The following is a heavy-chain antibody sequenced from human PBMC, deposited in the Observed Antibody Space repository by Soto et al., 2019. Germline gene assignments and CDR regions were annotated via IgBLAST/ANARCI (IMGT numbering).Heavy chain of an antibody. J-gene: IGHJ4*02. CDR3: AITHYAGAY. V-gene: IGHV3-7*01. Sequence: EVQLVESGGGLVQPGGSLRLSCAGSGFTFGNYWMSWVRQAPGKGLEWVANIKQDGSEKHYVDSVKGRFIISRDNAKNSLYLQMNSLRPEDTAVYYCAITHYAGAYWGQGTLVTVSS. CDR1: GFTFGNYW. CDR2: IKQDGSEK. D-gene: IGHD2-2*01.